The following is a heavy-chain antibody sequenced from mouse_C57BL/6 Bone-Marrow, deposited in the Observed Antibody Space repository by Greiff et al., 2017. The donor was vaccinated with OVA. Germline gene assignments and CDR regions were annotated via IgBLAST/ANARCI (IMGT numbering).Heavy chain of an antibody. V-gene: IGHV14-4*01. Sequence: VQLQQPGAELVRPGASVKLSCTASGFNIKDDYMHWVKQRPEQGLEWIGWIDPENGDTEYASKFQGKATITADTSSNTAYLQLSSLTSEDTAVYYCTFYYYGSNWFAYWGQGTLVTVSA. J-gene: IGHJ3*01. CDR2: IDPENGDT. D-gene: IGHD1-1*01. CDR3: TFYYYGSNWFAY. CDR1: GFNIKDDY.